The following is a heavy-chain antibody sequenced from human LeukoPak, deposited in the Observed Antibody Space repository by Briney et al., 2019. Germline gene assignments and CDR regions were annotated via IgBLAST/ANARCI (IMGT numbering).Heavy chain of an antibody. CDR1: GYTLTELS. Sequence: ASVKVSCKVSGYTLTELSMHWVRQAPGKGLEWMGGFDPEDGETIYAQKFQGRVTMTEDTSTDTAYMELSSLRSEDTAVYYCATGGLRFLEWLSSPNYGMDVWGQGTTVTVSS. V-gene: IGHV1-24*01. J-gene: IGHJ6*02. CDR3: ATGGLRFLEWLSSPNYGMDV. CDR2: FDPEDGET. D-gene: IGHD3-3*01.